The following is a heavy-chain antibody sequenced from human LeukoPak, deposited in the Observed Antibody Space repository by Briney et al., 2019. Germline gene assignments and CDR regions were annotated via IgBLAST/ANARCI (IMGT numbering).Heavy chain of an antibody. D-gene: IGHD3-22*01. CDR2: INRDGSST. CDR1: GIIFSNYW. CDR3: AREATYYYDSSGSTHLLGDAFDI. Sequence: GGSLRLSCAASGIIFSNYWMHWVRQAPGKGLVWVSRINRDGSSTSYADSVKGRFTVSRDNSKNTLYLQMNSLRAEDTAVYYCAREATYYYDSSGSTHLLGDAFDIWGQGTMVTVSS. J-gene: IGHJ3*02. V-gene: IGHV3-74*01.